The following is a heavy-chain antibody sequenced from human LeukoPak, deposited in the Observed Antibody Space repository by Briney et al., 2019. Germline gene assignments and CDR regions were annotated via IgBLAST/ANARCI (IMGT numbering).Heavy chain of an antibody. CDR3: ARDLLDYYYGMDV. CDR2: IYYSGST. V-gene: IGHV4-61*01. D-gene: IGHD2-21*01. Sequence: SETLSLTCSVSGGSVSSGSYYWSWIRQPPGKGLECIGYIYYSGSTNYSPSLKSRVTISVDTSKNQFSLKLSSVTAADTAVYYCARDLLDYYYGMDVWGKGTTVTVSS. CDR1: GGSVSSGSYY. J-gene: IGHJ6*04.